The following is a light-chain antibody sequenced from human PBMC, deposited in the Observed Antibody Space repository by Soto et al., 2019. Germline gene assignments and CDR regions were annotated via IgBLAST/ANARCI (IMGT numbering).Light chain of an antibody. CDR1: SGDVGRYNY. Sequence: QSVLTQPASVSGSPGQSITIFCTGTSGDVGRYNYVSWYQQHPGKAPQLMIYEVSDRPSGVSNRFSGSKSGNTASLTISGLQAEDEADYYCSSYTSSSTYVFGTGTKVTVL. V-gene: IGLV2-14*01. CDR2: EVS. J-gene: IGLJ1*01. CDR3: SSYTSSSTYV.